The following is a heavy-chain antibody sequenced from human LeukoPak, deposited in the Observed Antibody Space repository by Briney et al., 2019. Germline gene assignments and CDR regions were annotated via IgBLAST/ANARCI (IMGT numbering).Heavy chain of an antibody. CDR2: ISGYNGNT. V-gene: IGHV1-18*01. Sequence: ASVKVSCKASGYSFTSYGISWVRQAPGQGLEWMGWISGYNGNTNYAQKVQGRVTMTTDTSTNTAYMELRSLRSDDTAVYYCARDLPTGTTYWFDSWGQGTLVTVSS. CDR1: GYSFTSYG. J-gene: IGHJ5*01. CDR3: ARDLPTGTTYWFDS. D-gene: IGHD1-1*01.